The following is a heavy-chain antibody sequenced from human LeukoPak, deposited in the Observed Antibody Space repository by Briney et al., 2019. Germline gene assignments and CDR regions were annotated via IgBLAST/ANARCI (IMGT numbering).Heavy chain of an antibody. V-gene: IGHV3-23*01. Sequence: GGSLRLSCAASGFTFSDYAMLWVRQAPGKGLEWVSALSGSGTTTYYADSVKGRFTISRDNSKNTLSLQMNSLLAEDTAVYYCAKGGIAAFGYWGQGTLVTVSS. CDR1: GFTFSDYA. J-gene: IGHJ4*02. CDR3: AKGGIAAFGY. D-gene: IGHD6-13*01. CDR2: LSGSGTTT.